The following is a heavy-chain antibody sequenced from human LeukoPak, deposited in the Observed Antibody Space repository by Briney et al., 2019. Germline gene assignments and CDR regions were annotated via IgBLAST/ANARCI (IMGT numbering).Heavy chain of an antibody. Sequence: GGSLRLSCAASGFTFTNYAMHWVRQAPGKGLEWVSGISWNSGSIGYADSVKGRFTISRDNAKNSLYLQLNSLRAEDTAVYYCARDSSSFDYWSQGTLVTVSS. CDR2: ISWNSGSI. J-gene: IGHJ4*02. D-gene: IGHD6-6*01. CDR1: GFTFTNYA. V-gene: IGHV3-9*01. CDR3: ARDSSSFDY.